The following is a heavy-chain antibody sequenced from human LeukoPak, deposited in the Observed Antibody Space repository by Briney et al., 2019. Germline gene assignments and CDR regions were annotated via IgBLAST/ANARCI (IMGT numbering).Heavy chain of an antibody. CDR3: ARDSGSSTSCYLY. D-gene: IGHD2-2*01. V-gene: IGHV3-33*01. CDR1: GFTFSSYG. J-gene: IGHJ4*02. Sequence: GKSLRLSCAASGFTFSSYGMHWVRQAPGKGLEWVAVIWYDGSNRYYADSVKGRFTISRDNSKNTLYLQMNSLRAEDTAVYYCARDSGSSTSCYLYWGQGTLVTVSS. CDR2: IWYDGSNR.